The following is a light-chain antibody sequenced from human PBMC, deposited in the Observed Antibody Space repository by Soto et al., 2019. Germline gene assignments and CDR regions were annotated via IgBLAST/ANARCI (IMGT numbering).Light chain of an antibody. CDR2: EVT. CDR3: CSYAGSSTFV. V-gene: IGLV2-23*02. CDR1: SSDVGIYDL. Sequence: QSVLTQPASVSGSPGQSITISCTGTSSDVGIYDLVSWYKHHPGRAPQLIIYEVTKRPSGVSNRFSGSKSGNTASLTISGLQAEDEADYYCCSYAGSSTFVFGPGTKVTVL. J-gene: IGLJ1*01.